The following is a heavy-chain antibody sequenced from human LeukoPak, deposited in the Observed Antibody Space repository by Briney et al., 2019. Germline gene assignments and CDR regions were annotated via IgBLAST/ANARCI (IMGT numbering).Heavy chain of an antibody. CDR1: GGSISSGGYY. D-gene: IGHD3-22*01. J-gene: IGHJ2*01. CDR3: ARADYYDSSGYRQNWYFDL. V-gene: IGHV4-31*03. Sequence: SETLSLTGTVSGGSISSGGYYWSWIRQHPGKGLEWIGYIYYSGSTYYNPSLKSRVTISVDTSKNQFSLKLSSVTAADTAVYYCARADYYDSSGYRQNWYFDLWGRGTLVTVSS. CDR2: IYYSGST.